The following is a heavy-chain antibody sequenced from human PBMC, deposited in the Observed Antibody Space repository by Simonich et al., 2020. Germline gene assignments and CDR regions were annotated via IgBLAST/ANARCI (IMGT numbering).Heavy chain of an antibody. D-gene: IGHD6-6*01. CDR1: GYTFTGYH. V-gene: IGHV1-2*02. J-gene: IGHJ3*02. Sequence: QVQLVQSGAEVKKPGASVKVSCTASGYTFTGYHMPWVRQAPGQGLGWKRWINPNSGGTNYAQKFQGRVTMTRDTSISTAYMELSRLRSDDTAVYYCARARLYSSSHAFDIWGQGTMVTVSS. CDR2: INPNSGGT. CDR3: ARARLYSSSHAFDI.